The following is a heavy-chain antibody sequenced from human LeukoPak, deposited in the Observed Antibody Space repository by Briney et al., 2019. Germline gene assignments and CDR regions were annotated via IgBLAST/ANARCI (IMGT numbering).Heavy chain of an antibody. CDR2: IHYSGST. CDR1: GGSIDNSHYY. J-gene: IGHJ4*02. V-gene: IGHV4-39*01. Sequence: SETLSLTCTVSGGSIDNSHYYWGWIRQPPGEGLEWIASIHYSGSTHYNPSLKSRVTISVDTSKSQFSLKLSSVTAADTAVYHCVRLASGLIDYWGQGTLVTVSS. D-gene: IGHD6-19*01. CDR3: VRLASGLIDY.